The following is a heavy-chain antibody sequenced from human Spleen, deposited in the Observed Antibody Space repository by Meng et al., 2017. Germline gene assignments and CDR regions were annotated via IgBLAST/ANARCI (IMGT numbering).Heavy chain of an antibody. Sequence: SETLSLTCAVYGGSFSGYYWSWIRQPPGKGLEWIGEINHSGSTNYNPSLKSRVTISVDTSKNQFSLKLSSVTAADSAVYYCARGPTTIARDFDYWGQGTLVTVSS. V-gene: IGHV4-34*01. CDR2: INHSGST. CDR1: GGSFSGYY. CDR3: ARGPTTIARDFDY. J-gene: IGHJ4*02. D-gene: IGHD4-11*01.